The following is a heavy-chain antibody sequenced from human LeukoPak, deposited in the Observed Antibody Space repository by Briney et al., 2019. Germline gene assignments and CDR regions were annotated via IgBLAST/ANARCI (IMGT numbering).Heavy chain of an antibody. D-gene: IGHD2-21*02. CDR2: TNSGMSDI. Sequence: GGSLRLSCVASGFAFGTYWMHWVRQVPGQGLLWVARTNSGMSDIIYVDSVKGRFIISRDNTKSTLFLQMNTLRLDDSAVYYCAGGVASRLLDYWGRGTLVTVSS. V-gene: IGHV3-74*01. CDR3: AGGVASRLLDY. CDR1: GFAFGTYW. J-gene: IGHJ4*02.